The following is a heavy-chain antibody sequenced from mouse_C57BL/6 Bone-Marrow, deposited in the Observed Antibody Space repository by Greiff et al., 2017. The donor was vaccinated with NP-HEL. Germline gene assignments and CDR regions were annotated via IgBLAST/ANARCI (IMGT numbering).Heavy chain of an antibody. CDR1: GYTFTSYW. CDR3: ARKGYYADY. J-gene: IGHJ2*01. Sequence: VKLQQPGAELVRPGSSVKLSCKASGYTFTSYWMDWVKQRPGQGLEWIGNIYPSDSETHYNQKFKDKATLTVDKSSSTAYMQLSSLTSEDSAVYYCARKGYYADYWGQGTTLTVSS. V-gene: IGHV1-61*01. CDR2: IYPSDSET.